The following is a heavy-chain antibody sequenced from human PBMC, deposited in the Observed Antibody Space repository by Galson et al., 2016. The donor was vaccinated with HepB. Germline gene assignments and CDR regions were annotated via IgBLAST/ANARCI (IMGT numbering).Heavy chain of an antibody. CDR2: IYPGDSDT. CDR1: GCSFTSYW. V-gene: IGHV5-51*01. Sequence: QSGAEVKKPGESLKISCKGSGCSFTSYWIGWVRQMPGKGLEWMGIIYPGDSDTRYSPSFQGQVTISADKSISTAYLQWGSLKASDTAMYYCARLGAGSQVMAGSYYFDYWGQGTQVTVSS. CDR3: ARLGAGSQVMAGSYYFDY. J-gene: IGHJ4*02. D-gene: IGHD6-19*01.